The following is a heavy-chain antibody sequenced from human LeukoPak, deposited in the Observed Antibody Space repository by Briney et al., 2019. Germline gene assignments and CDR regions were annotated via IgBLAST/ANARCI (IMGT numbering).Heavy chain of an antibody. CDR2: ISSSGSTI. Sequence: GGSLRLSCAASGFTFSDYYMSWIRQAPGKGLEWVSYISSSGSTIYYADSVKGRFTISRDNAKNSLYLQMNSLRAEDTALYYCAKDQYYYDSSGSLFDYWGQGTLVTVSS. CDR1: GFTFSDYY. V-gene: IGHV3-11*01. J-gene: IGHJ4*02. D-gene: IGHD3-22*01. CDR3: AKDQYYYDSSGSLFDY.